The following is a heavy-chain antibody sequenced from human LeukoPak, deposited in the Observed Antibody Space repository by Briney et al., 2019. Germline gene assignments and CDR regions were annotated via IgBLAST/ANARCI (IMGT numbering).Heavy chain of an antibody. CDR1: GFTFSSYW. Sequence: GGSLRLSCAASGFTFSSYWMHWVRQAPGKGLVWVSRINSDGSSTSYADSVKGRFTISRDNAKNTLYLQMNSLRAEDTAVYYCAKGRSIVGATTPLDYWGQGTLVTVSS. D-gene: IGHD1-26*01. CDR3: AKGRSIVGATTPLDY. V-gene: IGHV3-74*01. J-gene: IGHJ4*02. CDR2: INSDGSST.